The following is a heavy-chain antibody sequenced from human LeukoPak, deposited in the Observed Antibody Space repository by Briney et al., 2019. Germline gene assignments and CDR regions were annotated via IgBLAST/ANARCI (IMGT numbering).Heavy chain of an antibody. CDR2: INHSGST. D-gene: IGHD3-10*01. V-gene: IGHV4-34*01. Sequence: SETLSLTCAVYGGSFSGYYWSWIRQPPGKGLEWMGEINHSGSTNYNPSLKRRVTISVDTSKNQFSLKLSSVTAADTAVYYCARGQIPQITMVRPYGMDVWGQGTTVTVSS. CDR3: ARGQIPQITMVRPYGMDV. CDR1: GGSFSGYY. J-gene: IGHJ6*02.